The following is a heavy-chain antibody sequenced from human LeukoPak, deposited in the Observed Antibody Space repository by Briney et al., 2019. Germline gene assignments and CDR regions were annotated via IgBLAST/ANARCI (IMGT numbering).Heavy chain of an antibody. CDR1: GFTFSSYS. Sequence: GGSLRLSCAASGFTFSSYSMNWVRQAPGKGLEWVSYISSSGSTIYYADSVKGRFTISRDNAKNSLYLQMNSLRAEDTAVYYCARVGRMAKSGAFDIWGQGTMVTVSS. CDR2: ISSSGSTI. V-gene: IGHV3-48*04. J-gene: IGHJ3*02. D-gene: IGHD3-10*01. CDR3: ARVGRMAKSGAFDI.